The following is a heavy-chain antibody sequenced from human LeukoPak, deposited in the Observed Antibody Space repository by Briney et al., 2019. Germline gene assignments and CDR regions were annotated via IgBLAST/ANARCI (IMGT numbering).Heavy chain of an antibody. CDR3: ARGVTMVSAEYFQH. D-gene: IGHD3-10*01. J-gene: IGHJ1*01. CDR1: GFTFSSYS. V-gene: IGHV3-21*01. CDR2: ISSSSSYI. Sequence: PGGSLRLSCAASGFTFSSYSMNWVRQAPGKGLEWVSSISSSSSYIYYADSVKGRFTISRDNAKNSLYLQMNSLRAEDMAVYYCARGVTMVSAEYFQHWGQGTLVTVSS.